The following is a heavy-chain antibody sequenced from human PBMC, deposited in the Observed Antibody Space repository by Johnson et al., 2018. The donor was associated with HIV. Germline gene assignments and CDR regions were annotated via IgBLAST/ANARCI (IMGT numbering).Heavy chain of an antibody. D-gene: IGHD6-6*01. CDR3: ARAGSSSSGPRAFDI. CDR1: GFTFINAW. V-gene: IGHV3-7*01. CDR2: IKQDGSEK. Sequence: EVQLVESGGTLVKPGGSLSLSCAASGFTFINAWMSWVRQAPGKGLEWVANIKQDGSEKYYVDSVTGRFTISRDNAKNTLYLQMNSLRAEDTAVYYCARAGSSSSGPRAFDIWGQGTMVTVSS. J-gene: IGHJ3*02.